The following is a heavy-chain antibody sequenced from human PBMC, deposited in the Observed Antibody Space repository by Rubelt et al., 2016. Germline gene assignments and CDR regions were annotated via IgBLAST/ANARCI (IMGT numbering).Heavy chain of an antibody. CDR3: VRVKPTVVIYAAEENYFDF. Sequence: QVQLQQWGAGLLKPSETLSLTCAVYGGSFSGYYWSWIRQPPGKGLEWIGEINHSGSTNYNPSLKSRVTISVDTSKNQFSLSLVSVTAADTAVYYCVRVKPTVVIYAAEENYFDFWGQGTLVTVSS. CDR1: GGSFSGYY. V-gene: IGHV4-34*01. J-gene: IGHJ4*02. CDR2: INHSGST. D-gene: IGHD3-22*01.